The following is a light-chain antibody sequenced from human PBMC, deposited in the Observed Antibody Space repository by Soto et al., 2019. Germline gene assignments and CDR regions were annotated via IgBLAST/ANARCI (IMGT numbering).Light chain of an antibody. CDR1: QSVFYSSNNKNY. CDR3: QQYYSIPY. V-gene: IGKV4-1*01. J-gene: IGKJ3*01. Sequence: DIVMTQSPDSLAVSLGERATINCKSSQSVFYSSNNKNYLAWYQKKPGQPPKLLIYWASTRKSGVPDRVSGSGSGTDFTLTISSLQAEDVAVYYCQQYYSIPYFGPGTKVDIK. CDR2: WAS.